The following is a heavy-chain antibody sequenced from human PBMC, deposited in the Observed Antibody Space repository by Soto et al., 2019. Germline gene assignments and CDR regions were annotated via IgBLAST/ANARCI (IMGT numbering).Heavy chain of an antibody. V-gene: IGHV1-18*01. Sequence: EASVKVSCKASGYTFTSYGISWVRQAPGQGLERMGWISAYNGNTNYAQKLQGRVTMTTDTSASTAYMELRSLRSDDTAVYYCAREKHYSKRLGQLYYYYYMDVWGKGTTVTVSS. CDR2: ISAYNGNT. CDR1: GYTFTSYG. J-gene: IGHJ6*03. D-gene: IGHD4-4*01. CDR3: AREKHYSKRLGQLYYYYYMDV.